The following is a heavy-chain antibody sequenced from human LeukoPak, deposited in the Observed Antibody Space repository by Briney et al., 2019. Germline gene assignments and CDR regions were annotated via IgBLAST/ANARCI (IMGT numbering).Heavy chain of an antibody. Sequence: GQSLRLSCVASGFTFHTYSMTWVRQAPGKGLEWVSSISSSSSYIYYADSVKGRFTISRDNAKNSLYLQMNSLRAEDTAVYYCANNGDYDPLLDYWGQGTLVTVSS. CDR3: ANNGDYDPLLDY. V-gene: IGHV3-21*01. D-gene: IGHD4-17*01. CDR1: GFTFHTYS. J-gene: IGHJ4*02. CDR2: ISSSSSYI.